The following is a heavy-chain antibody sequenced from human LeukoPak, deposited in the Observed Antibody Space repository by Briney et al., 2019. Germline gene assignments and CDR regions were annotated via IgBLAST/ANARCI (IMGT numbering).Heavy chain of an antibody. CDR1: GCTFSDYD. Sequence: GGSLRLSCAASGCTFSDYDMNWVRQAPGKGLEWISYISSTSGSIHYADSVKGRFTISRDNAKNSLFLQMNSLRAEDTAVYYCARDLVVRPGDGGKFDPWGQGTRVTVSS. J-gene: IGHJ5*02. CDR2: ISSTSGSI. D-gene: IGHD2-15*01. CDR3: ARDLVVRPGDGGKFDP. V-gene: IGHV3-48*04.